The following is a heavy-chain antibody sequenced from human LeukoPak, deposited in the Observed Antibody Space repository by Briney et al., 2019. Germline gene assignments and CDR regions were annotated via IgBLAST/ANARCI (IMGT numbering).Heavy chain of an antibody. CDR1: GYTFTSYY. D-gene: IGHD4-17*01. Sequence: ASVKVSCKASGYTFTSYYMHWVRQAPGQGLEWMGIINPSGGSTSYAQKFQGRVTMTRDMSTSTVYMELSSLRSEDTAVYYCARETDYGDYVLRPRCEWCFDYWAREPWSPSPQ. CDR2: INPSGGST. V-gene: IGHV1-46*01. CDR3: ARETDYGDYVLRPRCEWCFDY. J-gene: IGHJ4*02.